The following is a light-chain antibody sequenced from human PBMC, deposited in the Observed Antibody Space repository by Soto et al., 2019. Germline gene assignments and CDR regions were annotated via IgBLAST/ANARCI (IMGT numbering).Light chain of an antibody. CDR2: KAS. V-gene: IGKV1-5*03. J-gene: IGKJ1*01. CDR3: QQYNTYPT. CDR1: QTISSW. Sequence: DIQLTQSPSTLSGSVGDRVTIPCRSSQTISSWLAWYQQKPGKAPKLLIYKASTLKSGVPSRFSGSGSGTEFTLTISSLQSDDFATYYCQQYNTYPTFGQGTKVDI.